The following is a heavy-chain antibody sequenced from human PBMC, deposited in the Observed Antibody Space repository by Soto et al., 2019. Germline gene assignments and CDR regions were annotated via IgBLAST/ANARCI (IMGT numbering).Heavy chain of an antibody. V-gene: IGHV1-2*04. CDR1: GYTFTGYY. D-gene: IGHD3-10*01. CDR2: INPNSGGT. J-gene: IGHJ4*02. CDR3: ARGGATMVRGVRHFDY. Sequence: ASVKVSCKASGYTFTGYYMHWVRQAPGQGLEWMGWINPNSGGTNYAQKFQGWVTMTRDTSISTAYMELSRLRSDDTAVYYCARGGATMVRGVRHFDYWGQGTLVTVSS.